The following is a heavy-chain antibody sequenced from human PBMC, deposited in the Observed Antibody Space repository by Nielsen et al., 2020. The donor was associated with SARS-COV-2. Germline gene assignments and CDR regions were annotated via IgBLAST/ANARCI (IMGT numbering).Heavy chain of an antibody. CDR1: GFTFSIYW. Sequence: GVLKISCAASGFTFSIYWMSWVRQAPGKGLEWVSNIKQDGSEKYYVDSVKGRFTISRDNAKNSLYLQMNSLRAEDTAVYYCASLGSSSWSFDYWGQGTLVTVSS. CDR3: ASLGSSSWSFDY. CDR2: IKQDGSEK. V-gene: IGHV3-7*01. D-gene: IGHD6-13*01. J-gene: IGHJ4*02.